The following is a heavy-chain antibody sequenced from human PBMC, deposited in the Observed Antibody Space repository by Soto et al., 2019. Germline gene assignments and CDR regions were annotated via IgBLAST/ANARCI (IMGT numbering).Heavy chain of an antibody. CDR1: GFTFSSYW. V-gene: IGHV3-74*01. D-gene: IGHD3-3*01. CDR3: ARDRPGGFLEWVEMYYYYYYGMDV. J-gene: IGHJ6*02. Sequence: GGSLRLSCAASGFTFSSYWMHWVRQAPGKGLVWVSRINSDGSSTSYADSVKGRFTISRDNAKNTLYLQMNSLRAEDTAVYYCARDRPGGFLEWVEMYYYYYYGMDVWGQGTTVTVSS. CDR2: INSDGSST.